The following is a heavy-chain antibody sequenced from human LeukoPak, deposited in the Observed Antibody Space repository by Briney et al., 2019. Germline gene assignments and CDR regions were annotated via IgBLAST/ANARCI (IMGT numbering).Heavy chain of an antibody. V-gene: IGHV1-2*02. CDR3: AREIRVYNSDWPNWFDP. Sequence: ASVKVSCKASGYTFTGYYMHWVRQAPGQGLEWMGWINPNSGGTNYAQKFQGRVTMTRDTSISTAYMELRSLRSDDTAVYYCAREIRVYNSDWPNWFDPWGQGTLVIVSS. J-gene: IGHJ5*02. D-gene: IGHD6-25*01. CDR1: GYTFTGYY. CDR2: INPNSGGT.